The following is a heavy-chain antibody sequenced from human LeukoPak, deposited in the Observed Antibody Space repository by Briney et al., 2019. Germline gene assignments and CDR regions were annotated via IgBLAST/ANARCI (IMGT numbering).Heavy chain of an antibody. V-gene: IGHV1-69*05. CDR3: AREDSSSWYLDY. D-gene: IGHD6-13*01. CDR2: IIPIFGTA. Sequence: SVKVSCKASGGTFSSYAISWVRQAPGQGLEWMGGIIPIFGTANYAQKSQGRVTITTDESTSTAYMELSSLRSEDTAVYYCAREDSSSWYLDYWGQGTLVTVSS. J-gene: IGHJ4*02. CDR1: GGTFSSYA.